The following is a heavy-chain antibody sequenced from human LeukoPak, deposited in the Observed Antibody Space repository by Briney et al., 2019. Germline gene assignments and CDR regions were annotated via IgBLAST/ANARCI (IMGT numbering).Heavy chain of an antibody. CDR1: GGSISSYY. Sequence: SETLSRTCTVSGGSISSYYWSWIRQPPGKGLEWIGYIYTSGSTNYHPSLKSRVTISVDTSKNQFSLKLSSVTAADTAVYYCARHSSSFDVDYWGQGTLVTVSS. J-gene: IGHJ4*02. D-gene: IGHD6-6*01. V-gene: IGHV4-4*09. CDR2: IYTSGST. CDR3: ARHSSSFDVDY.